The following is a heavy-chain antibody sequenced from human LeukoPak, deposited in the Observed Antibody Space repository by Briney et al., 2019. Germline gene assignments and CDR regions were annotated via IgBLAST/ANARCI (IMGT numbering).Heavy chain of an antibody. Sequence: PETLCLTSTVSRGSLSSDYWSWIRQPPGKGLEWSGYIYYSGITNYTTSLKRRVNISLDTSKNQFSLKLSSVTAADTAVYYCARGRGAPSGDWGQGTLVTVSS. CDR3: ARGRGAPSGD. CDR1: RGSLSSDY. D-gene: IGHD3-10*01. V-gene: IGHV4-59*01. J-gene: IGHJ4*02. CDR2: IYYSGIT.